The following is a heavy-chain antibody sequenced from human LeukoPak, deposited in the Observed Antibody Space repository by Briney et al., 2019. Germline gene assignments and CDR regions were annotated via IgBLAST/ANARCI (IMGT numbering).Heavy chain of an antibody. D-gene: IGHD6-6*01. CDR2: IYHSGST. J-gene: IGHJ4*02. CDR3: ARGTYSSSWVY. V-gene: IGHV4-30-2*01. CDR1: GGSISSGGYY. Sequence: SETLSLTCTVSGGSISSGGYYWSWIRRPPGKGLEWIGYIYHSGSTYYNPSLKSRVTISVDTSKNQFSLKLSSVTAADTAVYYCARGTYSSSWVYWGQGTLVTVSS.